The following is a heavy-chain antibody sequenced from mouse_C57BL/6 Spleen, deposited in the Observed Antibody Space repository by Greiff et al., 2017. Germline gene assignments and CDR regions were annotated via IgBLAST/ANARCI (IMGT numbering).Heavy chain of an antibody. CDR3: AKGLTGTSNYAMDY. J-gene: IGHJ4*01. Sequence: QVQLKESGAELAKPGASVKLSCKASGYTFTSYWMHWVKQRPGQGLEWIGYINPSSGYTKYNQKFKDKATLTADKSSSTAYMQLSSLTYEDSAVYYCAKGLTGTSNYAMDYWGQGTSVTVSS. CDR1: GYTFTSYW. D-gene: IGHD4-1*01. V-gene: IGHV1-7*01. CDR2: INPSSGYT.